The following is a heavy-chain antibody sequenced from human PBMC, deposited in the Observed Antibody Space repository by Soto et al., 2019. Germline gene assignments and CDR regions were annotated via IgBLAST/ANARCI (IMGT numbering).Heavy chain of an antibody. CDR2: ISYDGSRK. CDR1: GFTFSNDG. V-gene: IGHV3-30*18. CDR3: TEEAIDRGVIGDY. J-gene: IGHJ4*02. D-gene: IGHD3-16*02. Sequence: QVQLVESGGGVVQPGRSLRLSCAASGFTFSNDGMHLVRQAPGKGLEWVAVISYDGSRKYYEDSVGGRFTISRDTSKNTLYLEMNSLRPEDTAVYYWTEEAIDRGVIGDYWGQGTLVTVSS.